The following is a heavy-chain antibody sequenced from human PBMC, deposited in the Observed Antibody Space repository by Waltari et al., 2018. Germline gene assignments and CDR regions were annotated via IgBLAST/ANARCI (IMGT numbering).Heavy chain of an antibody. J-gene: IGHJ6*02. V-gene: IGHV3-9*02. CDR1: GITSEDYA. D-gene: IGHD1-26*01. CDR2: IYWNRNRI. Sequence: VQLVESGGGLVQPGRSLRLSCVASGITSEDYAMHWIRQIPGKGLEWVSGIYWNRNRIGYADSVKGRFTISRDDAKNSLYLQMNSLRIEDTAVYYCTTDVNPGGADVWGQGTTVTVS. CDR3: TTDVNPGGADV.